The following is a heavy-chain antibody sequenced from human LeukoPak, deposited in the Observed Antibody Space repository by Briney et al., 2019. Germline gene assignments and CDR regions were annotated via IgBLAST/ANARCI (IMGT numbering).Heavy chain of an antibody. V-gene: IGHV1-69*06. CDR3: ARVEAVTLANYGIDY. J-gene: IGHJ4*02. CDR2: IIPIFGTA. Sequence: SVKVSCKASGGTFSSYAISWVRQAPGLGLEWMGGIIPIFGTANYAQKFQGRVTITADKSTSTAYMELSSLRSEDTAVYYCARVEAVTLANYGIDYWGQGTLVTVSS. D-gene: IGHD2-21*02. CDR1: GGTFSSYA.